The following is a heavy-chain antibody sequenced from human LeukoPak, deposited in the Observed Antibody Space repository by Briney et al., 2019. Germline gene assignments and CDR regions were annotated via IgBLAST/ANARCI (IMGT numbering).Heavy chain of an antibody. CDR2: INRSGST. D-gene: IGHD6-13*01. V-gene: IGHV4-34*01. CDR3: ASPPYSSSWTAPRYFDY. Sequence: PSETLSLTCAVYGGSFSGYYWSWIRQPPGKGLEWIGEINRSGSTNYNPSLKSRVTISVDTSKNRFSLKLSSVTAADTAVYYCASPPYSSSWTAPRYFDYWGQGTLVTVSS. CDR1: GGSFSGYY. J-gene: IGHJ4*02.